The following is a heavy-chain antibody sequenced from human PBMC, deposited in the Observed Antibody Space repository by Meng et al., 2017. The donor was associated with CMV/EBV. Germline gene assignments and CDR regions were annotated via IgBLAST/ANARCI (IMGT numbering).Heavy chain of an antibody. J-gene: IGHJ6*02. V-gene: IGHV3-11*04. CDR1: GFTFSDYY. CDR3: ARVGLYCSSTSCPHYYYYGMDV. CDR2: ISSSSSTI. Sequence: GGSLRLSCAASGFTFSDYYMSWIRQAPGKGLEWVSYISSSSSTIYYADSVKGRFPISRDNAKNSLYLQMNSLRAEDTAVYYCARVGLYCSSTSCPHYYYYGMDVWGQGTTVTVSS. D-gene: IGHD2-2*01.